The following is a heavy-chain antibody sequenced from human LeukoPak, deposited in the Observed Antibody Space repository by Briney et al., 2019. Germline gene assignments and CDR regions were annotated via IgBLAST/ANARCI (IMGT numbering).Heavy chain of an antibody. CDR1: GGTFSSYA. Sequence: GASVKVSCKASGGTFSSYAISWVRQAPGQGLEWMGGIIPIFGTANYAQKFQGRVTITADKSTSTAYMELSSLRSEDTAVYYCARGTVSNDWYFDLWGRGTLVTVSS. J-gene: IGHJ2*01. D-gene: IGHD4-17*01. CDR3: ARGTVSNDWYFDL. V-gene: IGHV1-69*06. CDR2: IIPIFGTA.